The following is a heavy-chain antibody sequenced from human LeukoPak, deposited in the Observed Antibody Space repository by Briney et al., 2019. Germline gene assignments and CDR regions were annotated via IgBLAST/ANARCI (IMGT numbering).Heavy chain of an antibody. Sequence: PGGSLRLSCAASGFTFSNAWMSWVRQAPGKGLEWVGRIKSKTDGGTTDYAAPVKGRFTISRDDSKNTLYLQMNSLKTEDTAVYYCTTGGVVVVAATGFDYWGQGTLVTVSS. D-gene: IGHD2-15*01. CDR1: GFTFSNAW. J-gene: IGHJ4*02. V-gene: IGHV3-15*01. CDR2: IKSKTDGGTT. CDR3: TTGGVVVVAATGFDY.